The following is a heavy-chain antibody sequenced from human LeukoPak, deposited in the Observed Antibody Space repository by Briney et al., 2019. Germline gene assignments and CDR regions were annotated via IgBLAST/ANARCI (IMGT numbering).Heavy chain of an antibody. J-gene: IGHJ3*02. CDR2: ISSSGSYI. CDR1: GFTFSSYS. Sequence: GGSLRLSCAASGFTFSSYSMNWVRQAPGKGLEWVSSISSSGSYIYYADSVKGRFTISRDNAKNSLYLQMNSLRAEDTAVYYCAREGFPNDAFDIWGQGTMVTVSS. V-gene: IGHV3-21*01. CDR3: AREGFPNDAFDI.